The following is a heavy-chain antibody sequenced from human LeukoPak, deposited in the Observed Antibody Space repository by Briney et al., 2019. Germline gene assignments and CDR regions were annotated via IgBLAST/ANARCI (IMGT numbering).Heavy chain of an antibody. J-gene: IGHJ4*02. D-gene: IGHD3-3*01. CDR3: ASGEAYYDFWSGPTVYYFDY. V-gene: IGHV3-21*01. CDR1: GFALRSYT. CDR2: ISSTSAYI. Sequence: GGSLRLSCAASGFALRSYTVTRVRQAPGKGLEWVSSISSTSAYIYYAESVKGRFSISRDNVDNVVHLQMSSLRAEDTAVYYCASGEAYYDFWSGPTVYYFDYWGQGTLVTVSS.